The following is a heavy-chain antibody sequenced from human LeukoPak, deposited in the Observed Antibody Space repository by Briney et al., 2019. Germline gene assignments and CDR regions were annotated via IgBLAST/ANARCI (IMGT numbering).Heavy chain of an antibody. V-gene: IGHV4-34*01. CDR1: GGSFSGYY. CDR2: INHSGST. J-gene: IGHJ4*02. D-gene: IGHD6-13*01. Sequence: SETLSLTCAVYGGSFSGYYWSWIRQPPGKGLEWIGEINHSGSTNYNPSLKSRVTISVDTSKNQFSLKLSSVTAADMAVYYCARGGIAAAGIPFDYWGQGTLVTVSS. CDR3: ARGGIAAAGIPFDY.